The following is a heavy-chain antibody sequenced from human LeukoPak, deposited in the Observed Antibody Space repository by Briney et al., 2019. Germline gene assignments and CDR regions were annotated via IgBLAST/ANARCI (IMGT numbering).Heavy chain of an antibody. Sequence: ASVKVSCKASGGTFSSYAISWVRQAPGQGLEWMGRIIPILGIANYAQKFQGRVTITADKSMSTAYMELSSLRSEDTAVYYCARGGDFGVPAPLGIDAFDFWGQGTMVTVSS. D-gene: IGHD2-2*01. CDR1: GGTFSSYA. V-gene: IGHV1-69*04. CDR2: IIPILGIA. CDR3: ARGGDFGVPAPLGIDAFDF. J-gene: IGHJ3*01.